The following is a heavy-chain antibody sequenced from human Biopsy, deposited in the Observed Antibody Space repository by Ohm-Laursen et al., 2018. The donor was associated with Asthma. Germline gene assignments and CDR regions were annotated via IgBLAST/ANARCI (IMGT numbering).Heavy chain of an antibody. Sequence: GSLRLSCAAPGFTFNSYWMSWVRQAPGKGLEWVANIKKDGSEEYYVDSVKGRFTISRDNAKNSLFLHMNSLRAGDSAVYYCARGGYCTSPTCPWGRYATDVWGQGTTVTVSS. CDR3: ARGGYCTSPTCPWGRYATDV. J-gene: IGHJ6*02. CDR2: IKKDGSEE. CDR1: GFTFNSYW. D-gene: IGHD2-8*01. V-gene: IGHV3-7*01.